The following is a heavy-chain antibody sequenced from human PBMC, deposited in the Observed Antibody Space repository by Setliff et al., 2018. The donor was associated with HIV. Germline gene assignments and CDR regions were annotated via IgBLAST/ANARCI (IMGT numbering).Heavy chain of an antibody. CDR3: ARHWRGSGWSNWFDP. CDR2: INVGNGNT. J-gene: IGHJ5*02. Sequence: ASVKVSCKVAGYTSSNYAITWVRQAPGQRPEWMAWINVGNGNTRYSEKFQDRVTITRDTSATTVYMELSSLESEDTAVYYCARHWRGSGWSNWFDPWGQGTLVTVSS. D-gene: IGHD6-19*01. CDR1: GYTSSNYA. V-gene: IGHV1-3*01.